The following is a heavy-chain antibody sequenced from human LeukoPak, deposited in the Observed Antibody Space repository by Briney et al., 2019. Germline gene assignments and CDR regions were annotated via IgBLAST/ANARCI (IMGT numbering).Heavy chain of an antibody. Sequence: PSETLSLTCAVYGGSFSGYYWSWIRQPPGKGLEWIGEINRSGNTNYNSSLKRRVTISVDTSKNQFSLKLSSVTAADTAVYYCAREREGPYGYLDYWGQGTLVTVSS. V-gene: IGHV4-34*01. CDR3: AREREGPYGYLDY. CDR1: GGSFSGYY. D-gene: IGHD4-17*01. J-gene: IGHJ4*02. CDR2: INRSGNT.